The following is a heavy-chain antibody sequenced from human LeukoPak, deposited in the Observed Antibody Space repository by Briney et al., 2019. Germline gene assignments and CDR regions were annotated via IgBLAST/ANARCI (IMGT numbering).Heavy chain of an antibody. V-gene: IGHV4-59*01. D-gene: IGHD1-26*01. CDR2: IYYSGST. CDR1: GGSTSSYY. Sequence: SETLPLTCTVSGGSTSSYYWSWIRQPPGKGLEWIGYIYYSGSTKYNPSLKSRVTISLDTSKNQFYLRLSSVTAADTAVYYCAREGSGSYYNWFDRWGQGTLVTVSS. J-gene: IGHJ5*02. CDR3: AREGSGSYYNWFDR.